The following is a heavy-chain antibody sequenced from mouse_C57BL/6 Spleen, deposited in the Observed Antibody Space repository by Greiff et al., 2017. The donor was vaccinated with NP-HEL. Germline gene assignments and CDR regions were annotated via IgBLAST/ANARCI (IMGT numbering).Heavy chain of an antibody. V-gene: IGHV5-4*01. J-gene: IGHJ3*01. CDR2: ISDGGSYT. Sequence: EVKLMESGGGLVKPGGSLKLSCAASGFTFSSYAMSWVRQTPEKRLEWVATISDGGSYTYYPDNVKGRFTISRDNAKNNLYLQMSHLKSEDTAMYYCARDYYGSSSDWFAYWGQGTLVTVSA. CDR3: ARDYYGSSSDWFAY. D-gene: IGHD1-1*01. CDR1: GFTFSSYA.